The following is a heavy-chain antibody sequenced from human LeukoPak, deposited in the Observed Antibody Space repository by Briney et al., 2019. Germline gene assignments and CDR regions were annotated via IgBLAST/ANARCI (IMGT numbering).Heavy chain of an antibody. CDR1: GFSFSAYG. D-gene: IGHD1-7*01. J-gene: IGHJ4*02. Sequence: GGSLRLSCAASGFSFSAYGMHWVRQASGKGLQWVAVAWYDGSTKYYEDSVKGRFTISRDNSKNTLYLQMNSLRAEDTAVYYCARGANNWNYRSYFDFRGQGTLVTVSS. CDR3: ARGANNWNYRSYFDF. CDR2: AWYDGSTK. V-gene: IGHV3-33*01.